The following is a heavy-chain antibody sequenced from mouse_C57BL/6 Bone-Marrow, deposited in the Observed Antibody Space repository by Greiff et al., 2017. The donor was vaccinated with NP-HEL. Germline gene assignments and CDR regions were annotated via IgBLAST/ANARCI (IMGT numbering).Heavy chain of an antibody. CDR1: GYTFTSYW. V-gene: IGHV1-7*01. Sequence: VKLVESGAELAKPGASVKLSCKASGYTFTSYWMHWVKQRPGQGLEWIGYINPSSGYTKYNQKFKDKATLTADKSSSTAYMQLSSLTYEDSAVYYCAIITTVVAKAMDYWGQGTSVTVSS. D-gene: IGHD1-1*01. CDR2: INPSSGYT. J-gene: IGHJ4*01. CDR3: AIITTVVAKAMDY.